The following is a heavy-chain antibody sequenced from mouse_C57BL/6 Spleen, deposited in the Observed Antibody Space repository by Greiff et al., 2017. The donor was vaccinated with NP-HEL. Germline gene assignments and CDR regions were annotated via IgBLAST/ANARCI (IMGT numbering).Heavy chain of an antibody. Sequence: QVQLQQPGAELVMPGASVKLSCKASGYTFTSYWMHWVKQRPGQGLEWIGEIDPSDSYTNYNQKFKGKSTLTVDKSSSTAYMQLSSLTSEDSAVYYCASAAQAEAMDYWGQGTSVTVSS. V-gene: IGHV1-69*01. J-gene: IGHJ4*01. CDR1: GYTFTSYW. D-gene: IGHD3-2*02. CDR3: ASAAQAEAMDY. CDR2: IDPSDSYT.